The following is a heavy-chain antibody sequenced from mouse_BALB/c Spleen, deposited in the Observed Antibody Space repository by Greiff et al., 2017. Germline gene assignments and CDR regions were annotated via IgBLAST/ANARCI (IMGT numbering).Heavy chain of an antibody. Sequence: VQLQQPGAELVKPGASVKISCKASGYTFTSYWMNWVKQRPGQGLEWIGEIDPSDSYTNNNQKFKGKATLTVDKSSSTAYMQLSSLTSEDSAVYYCARGGGKNYYAMDYWGQGTSVTVSS. V-gene: IGHV1S126*01. J-gene: IGHJ4*01. CDR1: GYTFTSYW. CDR3: ARGGGKNYYAMDY. CDR2: IDPSDSYT.